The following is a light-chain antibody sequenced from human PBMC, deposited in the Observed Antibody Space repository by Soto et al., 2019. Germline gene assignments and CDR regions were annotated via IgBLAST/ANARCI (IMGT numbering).Light chain of an antibody. CDR1: QSVSSNY. J-gene: IGKJ1*01. CDR3: QQYGGSPRT. Sequence: LSXGERATLSCRASQSVSSNYLAWYQQKPGQAPRLLIYGASSRATGIPDRFSGSGSGTDFTLTISRLEPEDFAVYYCQQYGGSPRTFGQGTKVEIK. CDR2: GAS. V-gene: IGKV3-20*01.